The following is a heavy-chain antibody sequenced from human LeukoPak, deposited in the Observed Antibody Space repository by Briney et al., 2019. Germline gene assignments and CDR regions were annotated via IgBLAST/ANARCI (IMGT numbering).Heavy chain of an antibody. D-gene: IGHD6-13*01. CDR3: AREYSSSWYHDAFDI. J-gene: IGHJ3*02. Sequence: GRSLRLSCAAPGFTFSSYGMNWVRQAPGKGLEWVSSISSSSSYIYYADSVKGRFTISRDNAKNSLYLQMNSLRAEDTAVYYCAREYSSSWYHDAFDIWGQGTMVTVSS. CDR2: ISSSSSYI. CDR1: GFTFSSYG. V-gene: IGHV3-21*01.